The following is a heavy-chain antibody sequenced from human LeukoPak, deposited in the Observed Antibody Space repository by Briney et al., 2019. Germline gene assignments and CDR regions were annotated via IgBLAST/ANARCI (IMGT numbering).Heavy chain of an antibody. Sequence: GGSLRLSSAASGFTFSSYSINWVRQAPGKGLEWVSFITGSSSSIFYADSVKGRFTISRDNAKNLVYLQMNSLRDDDTAVYYCARARSGWYMDYWGQGTLVTVSS. J-gene: IGHJ4*02. D-gene: IGHD6-19*01. CDR2: ITGSSSSI. CDR1: GFTFSSYS. V-gene: IGHV3-48*02. CDR3: ARARSGWYMDY.